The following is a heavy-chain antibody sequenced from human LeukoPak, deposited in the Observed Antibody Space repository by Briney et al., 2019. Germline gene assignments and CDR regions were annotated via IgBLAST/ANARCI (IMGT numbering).Heavy chain of an antibody. CDR2: INHSGST. D-gene: IGHD3-3*01. V-gene: IGHV4-34*01. CDR3: ARAAYYDFWSGATGFDY. Sequence: PSETLSLTCAVYGGSFSGYYWSWIRQPPGKGLEWIGEINHSGSTNYNPSLKSRVTISVDTSKNQFSLKLSSVTAADTAVYYCARAAYYDFWSGATGFDYWGQGTLVTVSS. J-gene: IGHJ4*02. CDR1: GGSFSGYY.